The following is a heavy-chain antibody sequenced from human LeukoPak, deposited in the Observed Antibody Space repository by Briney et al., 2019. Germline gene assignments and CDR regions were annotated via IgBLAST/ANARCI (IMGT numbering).Heavy chain of an antibody. CDR1: GYTFTNYG. CDR2: IIVYNGNK. J-gene: IGHJ4*02. CDR3: ARVIVGATSGDY. D-gene: IGHD1-26*01. Sequence: ASVKVSCKAPGYTFTNYGVSWVRQAPGQGLEWMAWIIVYNGNKNYAQKLQGGVTMTTDTSTSTAYMELRRLKSDDTAVYYCARVIVGATSGDYWGQGTLVTVSS. V-gene: IGHV1-18*01.